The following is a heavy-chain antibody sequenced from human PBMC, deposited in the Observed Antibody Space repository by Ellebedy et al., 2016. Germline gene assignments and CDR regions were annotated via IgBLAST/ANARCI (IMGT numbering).Heavy chain of an antibody. J-gene: IGHJ4*02. CDR2: ISAGSDTT. CDR1: GLNFNTYF. Sequence: GESLKISXTAFGLNFNTYFMSWVRQAPGKGLEWVSTISAGSDTTRLADSVKGRFTISRDSSKNSVYLRMNNLRVEDTAVYYCRQGHYADLWGQGTLVTVSS. D-gene: IGHD4-17*01. CDR3: RQGHYADL. V-gene: IGHV3-23*01.